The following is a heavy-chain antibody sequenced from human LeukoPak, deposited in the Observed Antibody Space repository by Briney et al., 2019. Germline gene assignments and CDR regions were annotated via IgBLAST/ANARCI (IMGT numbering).Heavy chain of an antibody. Sequence: GGSLRLSCAASGFTFSSYGMHWVRQAPGKGLEWVAVISYDGSNKYYADSVKGRFIISRDNSKNTLYLQMNSLRTEDTAVYYCAKDPNPEGVTYWGQGTLVTVSS. CDR2: ISYDGSNK. V-gene: IGHV3-30*18. D-gene: IGHD3-10*01. CDR3: AKDPNPEGVTY. CDR1: GFTFSSYG. J-gene: IGHJ4*02.